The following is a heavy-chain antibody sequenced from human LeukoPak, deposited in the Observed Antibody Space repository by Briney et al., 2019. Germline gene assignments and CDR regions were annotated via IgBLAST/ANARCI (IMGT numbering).Heavy chain of an antibody. J-gene: IGHJ4*02. V-gene: IGHV5-51*01. CDR2: IYPGDSDT. CDR3: ARGVGIVVVPAALDY. CDR1: GYTFHSYW. D-gene: IGHD2-2*01. Sequence: GESLKISCKGSGYTFHSYWIAWVRQMPGKGLEWMGIIYPGDSDTRYSPSFQGQVTISADKSISTAYLQWSSLKASDTAMYYCARGVGIVVVPAALDYWGQGTLVTVSS.